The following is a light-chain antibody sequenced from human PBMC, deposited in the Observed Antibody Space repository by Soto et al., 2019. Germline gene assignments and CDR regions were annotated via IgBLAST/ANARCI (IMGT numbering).Light chain of an antibody. V-gene: IGLV1-40*01. Sequence: QSVLTQPPSVSGAPGQRVTISCTGSSSNIGAGHDVHWYQQLPGTAPKLLIFDNSNRPSGVPDRFSGSKSGTSASLAITGIQAEDEADYYCQSYDTSLTSWVFGGGTKLTVL. CDR1: SSNIGAGHD. J-gene: IGLJ3*02. CDR3: QSYDTSLTSWV. CDR2: DNS.